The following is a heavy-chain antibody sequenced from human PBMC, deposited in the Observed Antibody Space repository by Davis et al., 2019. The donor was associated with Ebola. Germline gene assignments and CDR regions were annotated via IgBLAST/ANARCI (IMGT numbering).Heavy chain of an antibody. V-gene: IGHV3-11*01. CDR3: ARDRSIAVAGTAYYYGMDV. CDR2: ISSSGSTI. J-gene: IGHJ6*02. D-gene: IGHD6-19*01. Sequence: PGGSLRLSCAASGFTFSDYYMSWIRQAPGKGLEWVSYISSSGSTIYYADSVKGRFTISRDNAKNSLYLQMNSLRAEDTAVYYCARDRSIAVAGTAYYYGMDVWGQGTTVTVSS. CDR1: GFTFSDYY.